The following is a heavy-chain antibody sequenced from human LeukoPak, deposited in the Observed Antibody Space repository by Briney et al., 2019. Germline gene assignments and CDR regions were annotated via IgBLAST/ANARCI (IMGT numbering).Heavy chain of an antibody. V-gene: IGHV1-2*02. J-gene: IGHJ6*03. CDR1: GYTFTGYY. CDR2: INPNSGGT. Sequence: ASVKVSCKASGYTFTGYYMHWVRQAPGQGLEWMGWINPNSGGTNYAQKFQGRVTMTRDTSISTAYMELSRLRSDDTAVYYCARGGRTVTTFYNNYYYMDVWGKGTTVNVSS. D-gene: IGHD4-11*01. CDR3: ARGGRTVTTFYNNYYYMDV.